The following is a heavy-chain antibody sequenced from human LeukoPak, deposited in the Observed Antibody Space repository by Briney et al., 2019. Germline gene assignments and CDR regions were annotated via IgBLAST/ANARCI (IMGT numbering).Heavy chain of an antibody. D-gene: IGHD2-15*01. CDR1: GFTVSSNY. CDR3: AKDHGVVVVAATYFDY. J-gene: IGHJ4*02. CDR2: IYSGGST. Sequence: PGGSLRLSCAASGFTVSSNYMSWVRQAPGKGLEWVSVIYSGGSTYYADSVKGRFTISRDNSKNTLYLQMNSLRAEDTAVYYCAKDHGVVVVAATYFDYWGQGTLVTVSS. V-gene: IGHV3-53*01.